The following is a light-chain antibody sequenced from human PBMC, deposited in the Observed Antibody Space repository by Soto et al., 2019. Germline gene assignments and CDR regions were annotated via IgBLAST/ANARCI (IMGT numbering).Light chain of an antibody. V-gene: IGLV2-11*01. CDR1: SSDVGGYNF. J-gene: IGLJ1*01. Sequence: QSALTQPRSVSGSPGQSVTISCTGTSSDVGGYNFVSWYQQHPGKAPKLMISDVNKRPSGVPGRFSGSKSGNTASLTISGLHAEDEADYYCCSYAGTYTHYVFGTGTKLTVL. CDR3: CSYAGTYTHYV. CDR2: DVN.